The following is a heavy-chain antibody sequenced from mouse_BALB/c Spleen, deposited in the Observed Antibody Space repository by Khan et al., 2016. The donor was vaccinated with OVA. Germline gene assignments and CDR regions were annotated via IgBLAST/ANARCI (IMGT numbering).Heavy chain of an antibody. CDR1: GYSITSGYY. Sequence: EVELVESGPGLVKPSQSLSLTCSVTGYSITSGYYWNWIRQFPGNKLEWMGYISYDGSNNYNPSLKNRISITRDTSKNQFFLKLNSVTTEDTTTYYCARDYYGNGYFDYWGQGTTLTGSS. V-gene: IGHV3-6*02. CDR3: ARDYYGNGYFDY. CDR2: ISYDGSN. J-gene: IGHJ2*01. D-gene: IGHD1-1*01.